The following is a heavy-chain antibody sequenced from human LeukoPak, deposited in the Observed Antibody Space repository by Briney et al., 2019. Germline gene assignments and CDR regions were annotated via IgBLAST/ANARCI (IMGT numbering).Heavy chain of an antibody. CDR3: ASGGGWELPYNFDH. CDR1: GASLSRYY. J-gene: IGHJ4*02. CDR2: IYYSGSS. V-gene: IGHV4-59*08. D-gene: IGHD1-26*01. Sequence: SETLSLTCTVSGASLSRYYWSWIRQPPGKGLEWIGYIYYSGSSTYSPSLQSRVTISVDTSKNQFSLRLSSVTAADTAVYYCASGGGWELPYNFDHWGQGTLVTVSS.